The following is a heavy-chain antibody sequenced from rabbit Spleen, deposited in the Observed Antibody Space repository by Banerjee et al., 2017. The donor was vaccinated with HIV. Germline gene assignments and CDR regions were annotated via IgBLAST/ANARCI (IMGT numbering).Heavy chain of an antibody. Sequence: QEQLEESGGDLVKPEGSLTLTCTASGFSFSSSYYMCWVCQAPGKGLEWIACIYAGSSGSTWYASWAKGRFTISKTSSTTVTLQMTSLTAADAATYFCARDAGTGDYIDVYFNLWGPGTLVTVS. D-gene: IGHD8-1*01. CDR2: IYAGSSGST. J-gene: IGHJ4*01. V-gene: IGHV1S45*01. CDR1: GFSFSSSYY. CDR3: ARDAGTGDYIDVYFNL.